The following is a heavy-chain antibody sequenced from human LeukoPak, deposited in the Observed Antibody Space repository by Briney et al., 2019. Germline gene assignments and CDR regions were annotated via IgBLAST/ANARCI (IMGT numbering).Heavy chain of an antibody. V-gene: IGHV4-38-2*01. Sequence: SETLSLTCAVSGYSISSGYYWGWIRQPPGKGLGWIGSIYHSGSTYYNPSLKSRVTISVDTSKNQFSLKLSSVTAADTAVYYCASGSRSYGFDYWGQGTLVTVSS. CDR3: ASGSRSYGFDY. D-gene: IGHD1-26*01. J-gene: IGHJ4*02. CDR2: IYHSGST. CDR1: GYSISSGYY.